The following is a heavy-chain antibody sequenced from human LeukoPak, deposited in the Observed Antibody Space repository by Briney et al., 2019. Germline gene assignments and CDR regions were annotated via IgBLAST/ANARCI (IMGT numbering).Heavy chain of an antibody. CDR1: GFTFSSYA. Sequence: PGGSLRPSCAASGFTFSSYAMSWVRQAPGKGLEWVSGISGSGTGTYYVDSVRGRFTISRDNSKNTLYLQMNSLRAEDTAVYYCAKVFTGDYYGSGSYYDYWGQGTLVTVSS. CDR3: AKVFTGDYYGSGSYYDY. V-gene: IGHV3-23*01. D-gene: IGHD3-10*01. J-gene: IGHJ4*02. CDR2: ISGSGTGT.